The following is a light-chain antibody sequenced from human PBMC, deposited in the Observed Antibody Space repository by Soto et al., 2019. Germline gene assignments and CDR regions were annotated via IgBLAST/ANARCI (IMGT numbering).Light chain of an antibody. J-gene: IGKJ2*01. V-gene: IGKV4-1*01. Sequence: DIVLTQSPDSLAVSLGERATINCKSSQSALYSSINKNYLAWYQQKPGQPPKLLIYWASTRESGVPDRFSGGGSGTDFTLTITSLQAEDGAIYYCQKYDHTPMPTFGQGTKLEIK. CDR2: WAS. CDR3: QKYDHTPMPT. CDR1: QSALYSSINKNY.